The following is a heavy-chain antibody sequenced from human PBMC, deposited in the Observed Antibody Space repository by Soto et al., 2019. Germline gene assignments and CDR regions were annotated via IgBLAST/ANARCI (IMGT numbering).Heavy chain of an antibody. Sequence: QVQLQQWVAGLLKPSETLSLTRAVYGGSFSGYSWRWIRQPPGKGLECNGEINPSGSTNYNPSLKSRVTISVDTSKNQFSLKLSSVTAADTAVYYCARASDCSGGSCYGGWFDPWGQGTLVTVSS. D-gene: IGHD2-15*01. J-gene: IGHJ5*02. CDR2: INPSGST. CDR1: GGSFSGYS. V-gene: IGHV4-34*01. CDR3: ARASDCSGGSCYGGWFDP.